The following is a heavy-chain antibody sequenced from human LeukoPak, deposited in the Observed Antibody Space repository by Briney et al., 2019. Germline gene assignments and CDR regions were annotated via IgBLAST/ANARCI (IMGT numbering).Heavy chain of an antibody. Sequence: SETLSLTCTVSGASISSNNYYWAWIRQPPGKGLEWIGSFYYPGSTYYNPSLKSRVTISIDASRNQFSLNLSSVTAADTAVYYCASRSGGDYWGQGTLVTVSS. V-gene: IGHV4-39*01. D-gene: IGHD3-10*01. CDR1: GASISSNNYY. J-gene: IGHJ4*02. CDR3: ASRSGGDY. CDR2: FYYPGST.